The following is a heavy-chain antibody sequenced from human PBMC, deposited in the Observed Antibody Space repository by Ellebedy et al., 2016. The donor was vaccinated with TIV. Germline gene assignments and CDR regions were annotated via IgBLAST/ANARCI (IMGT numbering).Heavy chain of an antibody. J-gene: IGHJ4*02. CDR3: TVGPAARGNF. Sequence: PGGSLRLSCAASGFTFTDAWMSWVRQAPGKGLEWVGRIKSKAYGGTTDYAAPVKGRFTISRDDSENTLYLQMHSLKTEDTAVYYCTVGPAARGNFWGQGTLVTVSS. CDR1: GFTFTDAW. D-gene: IGHD2-2*01. V-gene: IGHV3-15*01. CDR2: IKSKAYGGTT.